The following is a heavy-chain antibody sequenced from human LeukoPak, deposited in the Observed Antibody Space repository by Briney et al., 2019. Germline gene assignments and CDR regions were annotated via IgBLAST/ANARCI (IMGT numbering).Heavy chain of an antibody. CDR1: GGSISSYY. D-gene: IGHD6-19*01. CDR2: IYYSGST. V-gene: IGHV4-59*08. J-gene: IGHJ4*02. Sequence: SETQSLTCTVSGGSISSYYWSWIRQPPGKGLEWIGYIYYSGSTNYNPSLKSRVTISVDTSKNQFSLKLSSVTAADTAVYYCARHDSDHSSGWPKLYYFDYWGQGTLVTVSS. CDR3: ARHDSDHSSGWPKLYYFDY.